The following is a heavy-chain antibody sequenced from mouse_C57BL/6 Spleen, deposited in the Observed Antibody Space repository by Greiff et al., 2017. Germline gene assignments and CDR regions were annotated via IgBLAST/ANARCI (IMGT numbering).Heavy chain of an antibody. CDR2: ISDGGSYT. Sequence: EVQLVESGGGLVKPGGSLKLSCAASGFTFSSYAMSWVRQTPEKRLEWVATISDGGSYTYYPDNVKGRFTISRDNAKNNLYLQMSHLKSEDTAMYYCAREDDYDCFDYWGQGTTRTVSS. D-gene: IGHD2-4*01. CDR3: AREDDYDCFDY. CDR1: GFTFSSYA. V-gene: IGHV5-4*01. J-gene: IGHJ2*01.